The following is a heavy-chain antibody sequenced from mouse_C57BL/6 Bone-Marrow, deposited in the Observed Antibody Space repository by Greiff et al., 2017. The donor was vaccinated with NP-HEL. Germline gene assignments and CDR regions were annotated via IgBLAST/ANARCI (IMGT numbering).Heavy chain of an antibody. Sequence: EVKVEESGGGLVQPGGSMKLSCAASGFTFSDAWMDWVRQSPEKGLEWVAEIRNKANNHATYYAESVKGRFTISRDDSKSSVYLQMNSLRAEDTGIYYCTWWGIYYDYRYYYAMDYWGQGTSVTVSS. D-gene: IGHD2-4*01. CDR2: IRNKANNHAT. CDR3: TWWGIYYDYRYYYAMDY. V-gene: IGHV6-6*01. J-gene: IGHJ4*01. CDR1: GFTFSDAW.